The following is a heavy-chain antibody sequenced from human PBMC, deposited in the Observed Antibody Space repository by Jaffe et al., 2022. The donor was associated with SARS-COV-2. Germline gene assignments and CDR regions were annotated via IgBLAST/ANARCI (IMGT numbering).Heavy chain of an antibody. CDR2: ISSSGST. CDR1: GGSISSGSYY. Sequence: QVQLQESGPGLVKPSQTLSLTCTVSGGSISSGSYYWSWIRQPAGKGLEWIGRISSSGSTNYNPSLKNRVTISMDTSKNQFSLKLTSVTAADRAVYYCARVVQPGRSGPLRFYYYGMDVWGQGTTVTVSS. V-gene: IGHV4-61*02. J-gene: IGHJ6*02. D-gene: IGHD6-19*01. CDR3: ARVVQPGRSGPLRFYYYGMDV.